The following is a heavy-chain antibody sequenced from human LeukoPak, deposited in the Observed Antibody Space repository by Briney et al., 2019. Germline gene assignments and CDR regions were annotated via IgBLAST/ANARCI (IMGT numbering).Heavy chain of an antibody. D-gene: IGHD3-3*01. Sequence: EASVKVSCKASGYTFTDYYIHWVRQAPGQGLEWMGWINPNSGGTNYAQKFQGRVTMTRDTSITTVYMELSRLTSEDTAVYYCARGKGITIFGVVIEPPFDYWGQGTLVTVSS. V-gene: IGHV1-2*02. CDR3: ARGKGITIFGVVIEPPFDY. J-gene: IGHJ4*02. CDR2: INPNSGGT. CDR1: GYTFTDYY.